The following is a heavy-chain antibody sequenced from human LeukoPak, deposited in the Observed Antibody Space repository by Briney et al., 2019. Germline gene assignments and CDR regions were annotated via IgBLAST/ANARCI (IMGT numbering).Heavy chain of an antibody. D-gene: IGHD3-10*01. Sequence: HGESLKISCKGSGYSFTSYWIGWVRQMPGKGLEWMGIIYSGDSDTRYSPSFQGQVTISADKSISTAYLQWSSLKASDTAMYYCARPYYGSGSYAWYFDYWGQGTLVTVSS. CDR3: ARPYYGSGSYAWYFDY. J-gene: IGHJ4*02. CDR1: GYSFTSYW. V-gene: IGHV5-51*01. CDR2: IYSGDSDT.